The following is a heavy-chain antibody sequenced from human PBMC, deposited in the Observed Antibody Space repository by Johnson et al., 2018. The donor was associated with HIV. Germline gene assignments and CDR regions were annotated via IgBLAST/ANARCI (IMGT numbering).Heavy chain of an antibody. Sequence: VQLVESGGGVVQPGKSLRLSCAASGFTFSYYGMHWVRQAPGKGLEWVSVIYSGGSTYYADSVKGRFTISRDNSKNTLYLQMNSLRAEDTAVYYCAREVGNAGAFDIWGQGTMVTVSS. V-gene: IGHV3-NL1*01. D-gene: IGHD1-26*01. CDR1: GFTFSYYG. CDR3: AREVGNAGAFDI. J-gene: IGHJ3*02. CDR2: IYSGGST.